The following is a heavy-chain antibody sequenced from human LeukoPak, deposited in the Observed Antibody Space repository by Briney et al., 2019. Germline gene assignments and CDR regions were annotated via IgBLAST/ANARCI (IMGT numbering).Heavy chain of an antibody. D-gene: IGHD5-24*01. Sequence: GGSLTLSCAGSGFIFSNYALHWVRQAPGMGLEGLTILSYDGTSEYYADSVRGRFTITRDNSKNTLYLQMNSLRDEDTSLYYCARDRRDGNNLAYHFDYWGQGTLVTVSS. CDR3: ARDRRDGNNLAYHFDY. CDR2: LSYDGTSE. V-gene: IGHV3-30*04. CDR1: GFIFSNYA. J-gene: IGHJ4*02.